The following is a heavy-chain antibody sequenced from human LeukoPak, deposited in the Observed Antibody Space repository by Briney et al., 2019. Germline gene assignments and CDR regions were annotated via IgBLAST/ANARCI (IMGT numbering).Heavy chain of an antibody. CDR2: MNPNSGNT. Sequence: ASVTVSCKASGYTFTGYYMHWVRQATGQGLEWMGWMNPNSGNTGYAQKFQGRVTMTRNTSISTAYMELSSLRSEDTAVYYCARGSGAVAAPFDPWGQGTLVTVSS. V-gene: IGHV1-8*02. CDR3: ARGSGAVAAPFDP. CDR1: GYTFTGYY. J-gene: IGHJ5*02. D-gene: IGHD6-19*01.